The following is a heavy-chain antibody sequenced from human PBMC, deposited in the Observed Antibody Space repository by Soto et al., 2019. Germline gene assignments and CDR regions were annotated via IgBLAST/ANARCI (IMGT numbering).Heavy chain of an antibody. CDR3: ASGGPPGDFDY. J-gene: IGHJ4*02. D-gene: IGHD1-1*01. Sequence: EVQLVESGGGLVKPGGSLRLSCAASGFTFSIYSMNWVRQAPGRGLEWVSSISSSSSYIYYADSVKGRFNISRANAKKSLDLQINSLRADDPAVYSCASGGPPGDFDYWGQGTLGTVSS. V-gene: IGHV3-21*01. CDR1: GFTFSIYS. CDR2: ISSSSSYI.